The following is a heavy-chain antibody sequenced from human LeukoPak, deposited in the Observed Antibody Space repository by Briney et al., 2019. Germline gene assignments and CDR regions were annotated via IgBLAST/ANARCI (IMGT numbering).Heavy chain of an antibody. V-gene: IGHV4-39*07. D-gene: IGHD6-13*01. CDR3: ARGLGSSWSRYFDL. CDR1: GGSIRSGGYY. J-gene: IGHJ2*01. CDR2: INHSGST. Sequence: SETLSLTCTVSGGSIRSGGYYWGWIRQPPGKGLEWIGEINHSGSTNYNPSLKSRVSISVDTSKNQFSLKLSSVTAADTAVFYCARGLGSSWSRYFDLWGRGTPVTVSS.